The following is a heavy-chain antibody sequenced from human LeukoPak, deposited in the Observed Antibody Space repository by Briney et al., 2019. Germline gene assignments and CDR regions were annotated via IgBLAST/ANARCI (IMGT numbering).Heavy chain of an antibody. Sequence: SETLSLTCTVSGGSISGYYWSWIRQPAGKGLEWIGRIYPSGSTNYNPSLRSRVSMSVDTSKNQFSLKLSSVTAADTAVYYCATVLYSSSTHDYWGQGTLVTVSS. D-gene: IGHD6-6*01. J-gene: IGHJ4*02. CDR2: IYPSGST. CDR3: ATVLYSSSTHDY. CDR1: GGSISGYY. V-gene: IGHV4-4*07.